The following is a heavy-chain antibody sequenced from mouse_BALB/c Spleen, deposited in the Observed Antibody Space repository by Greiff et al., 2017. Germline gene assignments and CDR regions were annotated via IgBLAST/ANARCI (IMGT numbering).Heavy chain of an antibody. CDR1: GYTFTDYA. CDR2: ISTYYGDA. D-gene: IGHD2-4*01. Sequence: VQLQESGAELVRPGVSVKISCKGSGYTFTDYAMHWVKQSHAKSLEWIGVISTYYGDASYNQKFKGKATMTVDKSSSTAYMELARLTSEDSAIYYCARSLYYDSFAYWGQGTLVTVSA. V-gene: IGHV1S137*01. J-gene: IGHJ3*01. CDR3: ARSLYYDSFAY.